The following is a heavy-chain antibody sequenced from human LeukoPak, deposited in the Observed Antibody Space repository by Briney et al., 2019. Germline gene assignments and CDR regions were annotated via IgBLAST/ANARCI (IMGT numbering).Heavy chain of an antibody. CDR2: IYYSGST. J-gene: IGHJ3*02. CDR3: ARDYFSTVVTPKAFDI. CDR1: GGSISSSSYY. Sequence: SETLSLTCTVSGGSISSSSYYWGWIRQPPGKGLEWIGSIYYSGSTYYNPSLKSRVTISVDTSKNQFSLKLSSVTAADTAVYYCARDYFSTVVTPKAFDIWGQGTMVTVSS. V-gene: IGHV4-39*07. D-gene: IGHD4-23*01.